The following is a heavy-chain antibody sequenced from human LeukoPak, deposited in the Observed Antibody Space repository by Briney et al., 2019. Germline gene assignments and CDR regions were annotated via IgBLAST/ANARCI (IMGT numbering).Heavy chain of an antibody. V-gene: IGHV3-74*01. CDR3: ARGSGASYYDSSPPTY. CDR1: GFTFSTNW. Sequence: GGSLRLSCAASGFTFSTNWMHWVRQAPGMGLVWVSRIKSDGSTNYADSVKGRFTISRDNSKNTLYLQMNSLRVDGTAVYYCARGSGASYYDSSPPTYWGQGTLVTVSS. D-gene: IGHD3-22*01. J-gene: IGHJ4*02. CDR2: IKSDGST.